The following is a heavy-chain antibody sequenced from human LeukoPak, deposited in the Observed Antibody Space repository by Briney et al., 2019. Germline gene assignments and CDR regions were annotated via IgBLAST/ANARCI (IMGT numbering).Heavy chain of an antibody. CDR3: ARKAVYYDSSGYIGDWFDP. J-gene: IGHJ5*02. Sequence: TGGSLRLSCAASGFTFSSYWMSWVRQAPGKGLEWVANIKQDGSEKYYVDSVKGRFTISRDNAKNSLYLQMNSLRAEDTAVYYCARKAVYYDSSGYIGDWFDPWGQGTLVTVSS. CDR1: GFTFSSYW. D-gene: IGHD3-22*01. V-gene: IGHV3-7*01. CDR2: IKQDGSEK.